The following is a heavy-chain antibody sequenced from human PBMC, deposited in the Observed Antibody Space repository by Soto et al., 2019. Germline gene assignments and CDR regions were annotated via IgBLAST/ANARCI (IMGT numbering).Heavy chain of an antibody. V-gene: IGHV1-46*03. Sequence: ASVKVSCKASGYTFTSYYMHWVRQAPGQGLEWMGVINPSGGSTSYAQKFQGRVTMTRDTSTSTVYMELSSLRSEDTAVYYCASLGAAAGTVFDYWGQGTLVTVSS. J-gene: IGHJ4*02. CDR1: GYTFTSYY. D-gene: IGHD6-13*01. CDR2: INPSGGST. CDR3: ASLGAAAGTVFDY.